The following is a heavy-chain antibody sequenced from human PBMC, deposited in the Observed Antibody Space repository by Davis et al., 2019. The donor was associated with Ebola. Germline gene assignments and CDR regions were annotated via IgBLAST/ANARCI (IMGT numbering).Heavy chain of an antibody. CDR2: IIPILGIA. CDR1: GGTFSSYA. CDR3: ARTSYSSSWYYYYGMDV. D-gene: IGHD6-13*01. V-gene: IGHV1-69*04. Sequence: SVKVSCKASGGTFSSYAISWVRQAPGQGLEWMGRIIPILGIANYAQKFQGRVTITADESTSTAYMELSSLRSEDTAVYYCARTSYSSSWYYYYGMDVWGQGTTVTVSS. J-gene: IGHJ6*02.